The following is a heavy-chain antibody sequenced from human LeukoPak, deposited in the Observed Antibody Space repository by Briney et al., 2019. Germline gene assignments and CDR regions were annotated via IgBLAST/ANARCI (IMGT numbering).Heavy chain of an antibody. J-gene: IGHJ4*02. CDR1: GYTFSDYY. Sequence: ASVKVSCKASGYTFSDYYMHWVRQAPGQGLEWMGWVNPNSGGTNYAQKFQGRFTMTRDTSINTAYMEVSGLGSDDTAVYYCSRGAPTIAMTGTGLDYWGQGTLVAVSS. V-gene: IGHV1-2*02. CDR3: SRGAPTIAMTGTGLDY. D-gene: IGHD6-19*01. CDR2: VNPNSGGT.